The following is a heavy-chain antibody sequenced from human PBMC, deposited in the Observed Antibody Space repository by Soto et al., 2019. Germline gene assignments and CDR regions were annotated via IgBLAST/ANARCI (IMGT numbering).Heavy chain of an antibody. V-gene: IGHV1-69*01. CDR1: GGTFSSYA. J-gene: IGHJ6*02. D-gene: IGHD1-26*01. Sequence: QVQLVQSGAEVKKPGSSVKVSCKASGGTFSSYAISWVRQAPGQGLEWMGGIIPIFGTANYAQQFQGRVTITADESTSAAYMELSSLRSEDTAVYYCARDPIVGATANPPYYYYYGMDVWGQGTTVTVSS. CDR3: ARDPIVGATANPPYYYYYGMDV. CDR2: IIPIFGTA.